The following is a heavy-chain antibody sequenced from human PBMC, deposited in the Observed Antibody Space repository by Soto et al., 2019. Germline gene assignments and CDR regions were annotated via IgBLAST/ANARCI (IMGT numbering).Heavy chain of an antibody. CDR3: ARVGEAVLPTAPVDY. J-gene: IGHJ4*02. CDR2: IKQDGSEK. D-gene: IGHD1-1*01. CDR1: GFTFSSNW. V-gene: IGHV3-7*01. Sequence: EVQLVESGGGLVQPGGSLRLSCAASGFTFSSNWMTWVRQAPGKGLEWVANIKQDGSEKYYVDSVKGRFTISRDNAKDSLYLQMNSLRAEDTAVYYCARVGEAVLPTAPVDYWGQGALVTVSS.